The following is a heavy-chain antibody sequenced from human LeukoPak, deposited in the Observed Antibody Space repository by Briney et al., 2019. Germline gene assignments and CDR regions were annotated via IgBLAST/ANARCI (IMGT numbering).Heavy chain of an antibody. J-gene: IGHJ6*02. CDR2: IYYSGST. V-gene: IGHV4-59*02. CDR1: GGSVSSYY. D-gene: IGHD4-17*01. Sequence: PSETLSLTCTVSGGSVSSYYWSWIRQPPGKGLEWIGYIYYSGSTNYNPSLKSRVTISVDTSKNQFSLKLSSVTAADTAVYYCADSYGDRNYYYGMDVWGHGTTVTVSS. CDR3: ADSYGDRNYYYGMDV.